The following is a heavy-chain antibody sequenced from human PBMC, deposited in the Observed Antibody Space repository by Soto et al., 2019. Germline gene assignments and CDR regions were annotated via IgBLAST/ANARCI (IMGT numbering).Heavy chain of an antibody. V-gene: IGHV4-34*01. CDR3: ARVPTGPMTIFGVLMTYSFDY. Sequence: QVHLQQWGAGLLKPSETLSLTCAVYGGSFGGYYCSWIRQPPGKGLEWIGEINHSGSTNYNPSLKSPVTISADPSKNQFSLKLSSVTAEDTAVYYCARVPTGPMTIFGVLMTYSFDYWGQATLVTVPS. CDR2: INHSGST. J-gene: IGHJ4*02. CDR1: GGSFGGYY. D-gene: IGHD3-3*01.